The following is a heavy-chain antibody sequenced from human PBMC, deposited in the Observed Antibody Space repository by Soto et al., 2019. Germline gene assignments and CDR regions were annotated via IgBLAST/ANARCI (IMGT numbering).Heavy chain of an antibody. CDR1: GYTFTNND. Sequence: ASVKVSCKASGYTFTNNDVSWVRQATGQGLEWMGWTNPGSGDTGYARKFQGRVTMTRDISIATAYMELNSLTSEDTAIYYCARMESFGSLNSFEPWGQGTLVTVSS. CDR3: ARMESFGSLNSFEP. J-gene: IGHJ5*02. CDR2: TNPGSGDT. V-gene: IGHV1-8*02. D-gene: IGHD5-18*01.